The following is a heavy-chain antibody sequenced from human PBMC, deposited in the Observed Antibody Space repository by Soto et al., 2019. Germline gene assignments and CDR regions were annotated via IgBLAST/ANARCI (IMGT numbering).Heavy chain of an antibody. V-gene: IGHV3-53*02. Sequence: EVQLVETGGGLIQPGGSLRLSCAASEFTVSSNYMSWVRQAPGKGLEWVSVIYSGGSTYYADSVKGRYTISRDNSKNTLDREMNGLSAEETAVYYCAREYSSGWYWGAFDIWGQGTMVTVSS. D-gene: IGHD6-19*01. CDR2: IYSGGST. J-gene: IGHJ3*02. CDR1: EFTVSSNY. CDR3: AREYSSGWYWGAFDI.